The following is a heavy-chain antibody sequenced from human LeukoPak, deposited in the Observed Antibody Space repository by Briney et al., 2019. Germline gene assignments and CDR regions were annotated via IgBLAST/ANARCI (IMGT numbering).Heavy chain of an antibody. CDR2: IRYDGSNK. CDR3: AKDTVKVSTISRVPYYTDV. V-gene: IGHV3-30*02. Sequence: HPGGSLRLSCAASGFAFSSYGMHWVRQAPGKGLEWGAFIRYDGSNKYYADSVKGRFTISRDNSKNTLYLQMNSLRAEDTAVYYCAKDTVKVSTISRVPYYTDVWGKGTTVTISS. J-gene: IGHJ6*03. CDR1: GFAFSSYG. D-gene: IGHD5/OR15-5a*01.